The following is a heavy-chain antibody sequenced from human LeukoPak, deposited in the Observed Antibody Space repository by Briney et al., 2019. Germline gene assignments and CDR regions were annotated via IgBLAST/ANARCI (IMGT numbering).Heavy chain of an antibody. CDR3: ASGRWLQAPFDY. CDR2: IIPIFGTA. Sequence: SVKVSCKASGCTFSSYAISWVRQAPGQGLECMGRIIPIFGTANYAQKFQGRVTITTDESTSTAYMELSSLRSEDTAVYYCASGRWLQAPFDYWGQGTLVTVSS. V-gene: IGHV1-69*05. D-gene: IGHD5-24*01. CDR1: GCTFSSYA. J-gene: IGHJ4*02.